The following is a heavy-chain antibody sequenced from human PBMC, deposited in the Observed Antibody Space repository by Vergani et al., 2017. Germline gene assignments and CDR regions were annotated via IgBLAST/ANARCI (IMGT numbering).Heavy chain of an antibody. V-gene: IGHV1-2*02. CDR2: INRNSGGT. CDR3: AREPFTIFGLTQYSYGMDV. Sequence: QVQLVQSGAEVKKPGASVKVSCKASVYTFTGYYMHWVRQAPGQGLEWMGWINRNSGGTNYAQKFQGRVTMTRDTSISTACMELSRLRSDDTAVYYCAREPFTIFGLTQYSYGMDVWGQGTTVTVSS. D-gene: IGHD3-3*01. J-gene: IGHJ6*02. CDR1: VYTFTGYY.